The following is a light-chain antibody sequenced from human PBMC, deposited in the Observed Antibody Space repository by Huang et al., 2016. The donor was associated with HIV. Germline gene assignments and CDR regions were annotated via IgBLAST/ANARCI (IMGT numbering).Light chain of an antibody. CDR1: QNINDY. V-gene: IGKV1-39*01. CDR2: AAS. CDR3: QQSYSCQHFT. Sequence: DIQMTQSPSSLSASIGDRVTITCRASQNINDYLNWYHHKPGEAPRLLIYAASILQSGVPSRFSGGGSGTDFTLTISSLQPEDFGTYYCQQSYSCQHFTFGPGTKVDFK. J-gene: IGKJ3*01.